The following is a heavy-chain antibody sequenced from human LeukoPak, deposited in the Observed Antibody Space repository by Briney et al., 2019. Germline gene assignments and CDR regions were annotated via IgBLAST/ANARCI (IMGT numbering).Heavy chain of an antibody. D-gene: IGHD3-9*01. Sequence: PGVSLRLSCAASGFAFSSYAMSWVRQAPGKGLEWVSATSSSGSNTNYPDSVKGRFTISRDNSKNTLFLQMSSLSADDTAVYYCAKARTFYDFLTGYLDFDFWGQGTLVTVSS. CDR2: TSSSGSNT. CDR3: AKARTFYDFLTGYLDFDF. V-gene: IGHV3-23*01. J-gene: IGHJ4*02. CDR1: GFAFSSYA.